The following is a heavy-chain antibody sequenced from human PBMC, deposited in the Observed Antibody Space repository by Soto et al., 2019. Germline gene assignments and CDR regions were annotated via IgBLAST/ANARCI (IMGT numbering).Heavy chain of an antibody. V-gene: IGHV3-74*01. Sequence: EVQLVESGGGLVQPGWSLRLSCAASGFTFSNYWMYWVRQAPGEGLVWVSRINSDGSVSSYADSVKGRLTISRDNVKNTLYRQMDSLRAEDTAVYYCARGDCVGGTCYSLAGSFYYYMDVWGKGTAVTVFS. CDR1: GFTFSNYW. J-gene: IGHJ6*03. CDR3: ARGDCVGGTCYSLAGSFYYYMDV. CDR2: INSDGSVS. D-gene: IGHD2-15*01.